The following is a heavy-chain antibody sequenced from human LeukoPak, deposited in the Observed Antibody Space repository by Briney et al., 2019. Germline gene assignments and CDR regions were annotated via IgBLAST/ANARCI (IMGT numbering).Heavy chain of an antibody. CDR2: INNDGRST. Sequence: PGGSLRLSCASSGFTFSFYWMHWVRQAPGKVLVWVSRINNDGRSTSYAGSVKGRFTISRDNAKNTLYLQMNSLRAEDAAVYYCARDNEDCTGGTCRLDYWGQGALVTVSS. V-gene: IGHV3-74*01. J-gene: IGHJ4*02. D-gene: IGHD2-15*01. CDR1: GFTFSFYW. CDR3: ARDNEDCTGGTCRLDY.